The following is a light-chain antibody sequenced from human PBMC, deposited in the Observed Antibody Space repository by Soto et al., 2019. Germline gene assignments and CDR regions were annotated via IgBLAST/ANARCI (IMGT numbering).Light chain of an antibody. J-gene: IGLJ7*01. CDR1: SNDVGGYNY. Sequence: QSVLTQPASMSGSPGQSITISCTGTSNDVGGYNYVSWYQQHPGKAPKLMIFEVSNRPSGVSNRFSGSKSGNTASLTISGLQAEDEAYHYCCSYTSTNSRVFGGGTQLTVL. CDR3: CSYTSTNSRV. CDR2: EVS. V-gene: IGLV2-14*01.